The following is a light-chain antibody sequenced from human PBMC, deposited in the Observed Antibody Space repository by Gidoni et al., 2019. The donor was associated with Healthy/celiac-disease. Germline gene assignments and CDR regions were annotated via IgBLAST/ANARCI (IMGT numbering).Light chain of an antibody. J-gene: IGKJ4*01. Sequence: EIVLTQSPATLSLSPGERATLACRASQSVCSYLAWYQQKPGQAPRLLIYDASNRATGIPARFSGSGSGTDFTLTISSLEPEDFAVYYCQQRSNWPPLTFXGXTKVEIQ. CDR1: QSVCSY. CDR2: DAS. CDR3: QQRSNWPPLT. V-gene: IGKV3-11*01.